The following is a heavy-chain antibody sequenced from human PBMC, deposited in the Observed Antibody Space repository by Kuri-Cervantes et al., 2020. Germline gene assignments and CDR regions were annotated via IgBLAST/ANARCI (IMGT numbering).Heavy chain of an antibody. V-gene: IGHV3-30*07. J-gene: IGHJ5*02. CDR3: ARVADDSSGWYIGAGGFDP. Sequence: GGSLRLSCAASGFTFSSYAMHWVRQAPGKGLEWVAVISYDGSNKYYADSVKGRFTISRDNSKDTLYLQMNSLRDEDTAVYYCARVADDSSGWYIGAGGFDPWGQGTLVTVSS. D-gene: IGHD6-19*01. CDR1: GFTFSSYA. CDR2: ISYDGSNK.